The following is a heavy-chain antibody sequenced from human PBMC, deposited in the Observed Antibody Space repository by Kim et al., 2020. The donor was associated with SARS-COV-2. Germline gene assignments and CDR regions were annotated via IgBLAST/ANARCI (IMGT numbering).Heavy chain of an antibody. J-gene: IGHJ4*02. CDR1: GGSISSYY. CDR3: ATLTPDTAMALGY. CDR2: IYYSGST. D-gene: IGHD5-18*01. V-gene: IGHV4-59*08. Sequence: SETLSLTCTVSGGSISSYYWSWIRQPPGKGLEWIGYIYYSGSTNYNPSLKSRVTISVDTSKNQFSLKLSSVTAADTAVYYCATLTPDTAMALGYWGQGTLVTVSS.